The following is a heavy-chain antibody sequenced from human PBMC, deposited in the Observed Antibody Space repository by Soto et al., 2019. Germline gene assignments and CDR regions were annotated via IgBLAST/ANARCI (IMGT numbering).Heavy chain of an antibody. J-gene: IGHJ6*02. V-gene: IGHV4-31*03. CDR2: IYYSGST. CDR1: GGSISSGGYY. CDR3: ARVVKGGELSSDTYYYYGMDV. D-gene: IGHD3-16*02. Sequence: SETLSLTCTVSGGSISSGGYYWSWIRQHPGKGLEWIGYIYYSGSTYYNPSLKSRVTISVDTSKNQFSLKLSSVTAADTAVYYFARVVKGGELSSDTYYYYGMDVWGQGTTVTVSS.